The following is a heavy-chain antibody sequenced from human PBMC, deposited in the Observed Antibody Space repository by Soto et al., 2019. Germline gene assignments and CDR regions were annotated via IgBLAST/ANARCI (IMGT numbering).Heavy chain of an antibody. CDR1: GGTFSSYA. D-gene: IGHD2-2*01. CDR2: IIPIFGTA. V-gene: IGHV1-69*01. J-gene: IGHJ6*02. CDR3: ASRLYCSSTSCYGDSGYYYGMDV. Sequence: QVQLVQSGAEVKKPGSSVKVSCKASGGTFSSYAISWVRQAPGQGLEWMGGIIPIFGTANYAQKFQGRVTITADESTSTADMELSSLRSEDTAVYYCASRLYCSSTSCYGDSGYYYGMDVWGQGTTVTVSS.